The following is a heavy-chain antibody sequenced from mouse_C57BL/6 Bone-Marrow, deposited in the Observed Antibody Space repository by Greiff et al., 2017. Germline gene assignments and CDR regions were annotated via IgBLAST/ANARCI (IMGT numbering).Heavy chain of an antibody. CDR1: GFSLTRYG. CDR2: IWGGGST. CDR3: AKRLTGTFAY. D-gene: IGHD4-1*01. V-gene: IGHV2-9*01. Sequence: VKLQESGPGLVAPSQRLSITCTVSGFSLTRYGVDWVRQPPGKGLEWLGVIWGGGSTNYNSDLMSRLSISKDNSKSQVFLKMNSLQTDDTAMYYCAKRLTGTFAYWGQGTLVTVSA. J-gene: IGHJ3*01.